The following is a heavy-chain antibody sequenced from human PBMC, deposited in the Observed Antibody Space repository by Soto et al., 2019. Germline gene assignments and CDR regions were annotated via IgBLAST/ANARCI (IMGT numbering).Heavy chain of an antibody. CDR1: GGSMSSSNW. D-gene: IGHD1-26*01. J-gene: IGHJ4*02. CDR3: ARAEATGLDY. V-gene: IGHV4-4*02. Sequence: QVQLQESGPGLVKPSGTLSLTCTVSGGSMSSSNWWSWVRQSPGKGLEWIGEAHHSGRTNYNPSLKSRVTISVDKSKNHSSLKLSSVTAAETAVYYCARAEATGLDYWGQGTLVTVSS. CDR2: AHHSGRT.